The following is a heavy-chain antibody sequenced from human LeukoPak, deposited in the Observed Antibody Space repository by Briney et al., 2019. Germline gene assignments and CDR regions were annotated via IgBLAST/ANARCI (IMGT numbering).Heavy chain of an antibody. V-gene: IGHV3-7*03. J-gene: IGHJ4*02. CDR1: GFTFSAYW. D-gene: IGHD4-23*01. Sequence: PGGSLRLSCAASGFTFSAYWMSWVRQAPEKGQEWVANIKQDGSDKYYVDSVKGRFTISRDNAKNSLYLQMNSLRAEDTAVYYCARKTVVGSYFDYWGQGTPVTVSS. CDR2: IKQDGSDK. CDR3: ARKTVVGSYFDY.